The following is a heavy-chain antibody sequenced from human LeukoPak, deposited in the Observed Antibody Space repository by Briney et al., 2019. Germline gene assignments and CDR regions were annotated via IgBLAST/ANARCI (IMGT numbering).Heavy chain of an antibody. Sequence: ASVKVSCKAPGYTFTGYYMNWVLQAPGQGLEWIGWINPNSGGTNYAQKLQGRVTMTRDTSISTAYMELSRLRSDDTAVYYCARLMPSITRGGYNWFDPWGQGTLVTVSS. CDR2: INPNSGGT. CDR1: GYTFTGYY. CDR3: ARLMPSITRGGYNWFDP. V-gene: IGHV1-2*02. J-gene: IGHJ5*02. D-gene: IGHD3-10*01.